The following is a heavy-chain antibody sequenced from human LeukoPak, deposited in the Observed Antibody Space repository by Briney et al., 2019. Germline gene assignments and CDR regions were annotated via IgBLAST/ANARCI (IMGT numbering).Heavy chain of an antibody. CDR1: GFTFSSYD. V-gene: IGHV3-13*01. Sequence: GGSLRLSCAASGFTFSSYDMHWVRQATGKGLEWVSAIGTAGDTYYPGSVKGRFTISRENAKNSLYLQMNSLRAGDMAVYYCARGYYDSSGYFGFDYWGQGTLVTVSS. CDR3: ARGYYDSSGYFGFDY. CDR2: IGTAGDT. J-gene: IGHJ4*02. D-gene: IGHD3-22*01.